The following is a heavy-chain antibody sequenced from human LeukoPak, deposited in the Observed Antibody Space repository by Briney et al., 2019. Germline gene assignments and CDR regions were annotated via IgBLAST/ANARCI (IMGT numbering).Heavy chain of an antibody. CDR3: ARLGTYSSSWYGSFDY. CDR2: IIPIFGTA. CDR1: GGTFSSYA. D-gene: IGHD6-13*01. J-gene: IGHJ4*02. Sequence: SVKVSCKASGGTFSSYAISWVRQAPGQGLEWMGGIIPIFGTANYAQKFQGRVTITADESTSTAYVELSSLRSEDTAVYYCARLGTYSSSWYGSFDYWGQGTLVTVSS. V-gene: IGHV1-69*13.